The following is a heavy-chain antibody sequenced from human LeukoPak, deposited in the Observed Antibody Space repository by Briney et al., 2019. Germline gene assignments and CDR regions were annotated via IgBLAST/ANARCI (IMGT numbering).Heavy chain of an antibody. CDR1: GGSISSSNW. V-gene: IGHV4-4*02. CDR2: IYHNGST. J-gene: IGHJ6*03. Sequence: PSETLSLTCAVSGGSISSSNWWSWVRQPPGKGLEWIGEIYHNGSTNYNPSLKSRVTISVDKSKNQFSLKLSSVTAADTAVYYCAREGVDTVMLTPYMDVWGKGTTVTVSS. D-gene: IGHD5-18*01. CDR3: AREGVDTVMLTPYMDV.